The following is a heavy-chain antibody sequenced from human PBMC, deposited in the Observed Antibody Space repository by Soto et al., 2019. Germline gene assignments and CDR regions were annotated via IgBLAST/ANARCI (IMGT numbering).Heavy chain of an antibody. J-gene: IGHJ6*02. D-gene: IGHD3-22*01. Sequence: PGESLKISCKGSGYSFTSYWISWVRQMPGKGLEWMGRIDPSDSYTNYSPSFQGHVTISADKSISTAYLQWSSLKASDTAMYYCARHRYYYDSSGQLYGMDVWGQGTTVTVSS. CDR2: IDPSDSYT. V-gene: IGHV5-10-1*01. CDR1: GYSFTSYW. CDR3: ARHRYYYDSSGQLYGMDV.